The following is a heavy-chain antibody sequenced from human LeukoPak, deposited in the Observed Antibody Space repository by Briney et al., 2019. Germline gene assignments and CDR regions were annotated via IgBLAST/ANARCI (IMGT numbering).Heavy chain of an antibody. CDR3: ARGLHDFWSGYNYFDY. J-gene: IGHJ4*02. D-gene: IGHD3-3*01. V-gene: IGHV4-59*12. CDR2: IYYSGST. Sequence: PSETLSLTCTVSGGSISSYYWSWIRQPPGKGLEWIGYIYYSGSTNYNPSLKSRVTISVDTSKNQFSLKLSSVTAADTAVYYCARGLHDFWSGYNYFDYWGQGTLVTVSS. CDR1: GGSISSYY.